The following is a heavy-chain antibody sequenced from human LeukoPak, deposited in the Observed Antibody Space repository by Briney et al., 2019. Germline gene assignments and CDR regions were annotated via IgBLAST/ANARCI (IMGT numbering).Heavy chain of an antibody. V-gene: IGHV1-8*02. D-gene: IGHD3-10*01. CDR3: ARVGLTYYYGSGSYYLRY. Sequence: ASVKVSCKASGYTFTSYGISWVRQATGQGLEWMGWMNPNSGNTGYAQKFQGRVTMTRNTSISTAYMELSSLRSEDTAVYYCARVGLTYYYGSGSYYLRYWGQGTLVTVSS. J-gene: IGHJ4*02. CDR1: GYTFTSYG. CDR2: MNPNSGNT.